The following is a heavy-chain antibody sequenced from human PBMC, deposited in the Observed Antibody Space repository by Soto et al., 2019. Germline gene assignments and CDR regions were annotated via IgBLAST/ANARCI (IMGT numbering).Heavy chain of an antibody. CDR3: ARGGAAGRGDAIDI. J-gene: IGHJ3*02. CDR2: INGDGTRA. CDR1: GFTFRNQW. D-gene: IGHD3-10*01. Sequence: EVQLEESGGGSVQLGESLRVSCVASGFTFRNQWMHWVRQVPGKGLVWVCRINGDGTRASYADFVKGRFTISRDNAQNLIFLQLNSLRVDDTGFYHCARGGAAGRGDAIDIWGPGTTVAVSS. V-gene: IGHV3-74*01.